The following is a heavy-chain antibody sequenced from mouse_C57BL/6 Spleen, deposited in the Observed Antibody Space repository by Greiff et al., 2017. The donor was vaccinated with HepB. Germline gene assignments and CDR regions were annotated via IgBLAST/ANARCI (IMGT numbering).Heavy chain of an antibody. V-gene: IGHV1-82*01. CDR3: ARSLLLLDYFDY. CDR1: GYAFSSSW. J-gene: IGHJ2*01. D-gene: IGHD1-1*01. CDR2: IYPGDGDT. Sequence: VKLVESGPELVKPGASVKISCKASGYAFSSSWMNWVKQRPGKGLEWIGRIYPGDGDTNYNGKFKGKATLTADKSSSTAYMQLSSLTSEDSAVYFCARSLLLLDYFDYWGQGTTLTVSS.